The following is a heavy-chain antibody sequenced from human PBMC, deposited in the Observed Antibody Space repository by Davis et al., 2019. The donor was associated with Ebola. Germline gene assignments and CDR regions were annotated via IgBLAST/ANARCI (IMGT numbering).Heavy chain of an antibody. V-gene: IGHV3-33*01. D-gene: IGHD7-27*01. CDR2: IWYDGINK. Sequence: GESLKISCAASGFTFSSDGMHWARQAPGKGLEWVAVIWYDGINKYYADSVKGRFTISRDNSKNTLYLQMNSLRAEDTAVYYCARDIHWARGDWGQGTLVTVSS. CDR3: ARDIHWARGD. J-gene: IGHJ4*02. CDR1: GFTFSSDG.